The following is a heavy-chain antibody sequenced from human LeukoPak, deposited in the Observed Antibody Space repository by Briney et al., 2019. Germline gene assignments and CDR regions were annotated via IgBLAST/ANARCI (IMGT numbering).Heavy chain of an antibody. CDR3: ARDSGSGYTVVD. D-gene: IGHD3-22*01. J-gene: IGHJ4*02. CDR2: ISYDGSNK. CDR1: GFTFNNYW. V-gene: IGHV3-30-3*01. Sequence: TGGSLRLSCAASGFTFNNYWMSWVRQAPGKGLEWVAVISYDGSNKYYADSVKGRFTISRDNSKNTLYLQMNSLRAEDTAVYYCARDSGSGYTVVDWGQGTLVTVSS.